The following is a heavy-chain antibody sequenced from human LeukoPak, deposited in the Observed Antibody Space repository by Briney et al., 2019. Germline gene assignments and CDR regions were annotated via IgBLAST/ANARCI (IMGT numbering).Heavy chain of an antibody. D-gene: IGHD2-15*01. CDR3: ARDRLVVAATGSWFDP. J-gene: IGHJ5*02. Sequence: PSETLSLTCTVSGGSISSYYWSWIRQPAGKGLEWIGRIYTSGSTNYNPSLKSRVTMSVDTSKNQFSLKLSSVTAADTAAYYCARDRLVVAATGSWFDPWGQGTLVTVSS. CDR1: GGSISSYY. V-gene: IGHV4-4*07. CDR2: IYTSGST.